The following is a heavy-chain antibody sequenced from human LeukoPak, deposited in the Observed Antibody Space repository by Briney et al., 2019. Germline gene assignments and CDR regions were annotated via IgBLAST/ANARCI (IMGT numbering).Heavy chain of an antibody. J-gene: IGHJ6*02. V-gene: IGHV1-69*13. CDR3: ARVIAAAGTRYGMDV. CDR2: IIPIFGTA. CDR1: GGTFSSYA. D-gene: IGHD6-13*01. Sequence: ASVKVSCKASGGTFSSYAISWVRQAPGQGLEWMGGIIPIFGTANYAQKFQGRVTITADESTSTAYMELSSLRSEDTAVYYCARVIAAAGTRYGMDVWGQGTTVTVSS.